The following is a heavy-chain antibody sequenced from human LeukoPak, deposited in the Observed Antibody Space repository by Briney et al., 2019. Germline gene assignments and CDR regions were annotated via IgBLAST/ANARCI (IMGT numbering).Heavy chain of an antibody. V-gene: IGHV4-39*01. CDR3: ASAYGDYVSCFDY. CDR2: IYYSGST. J-gene: IGHJ4*02. D-gene: IGHD4-17*01. Sequence: SETLSLTCTVSGGSISSSSYYCGWIRQPPGKGLEWIGSIYYSGSTYYNPSLKSRVTISVDTSKNQFSLKLSSVTAADTAVYYCASAYGDYVSCFDYWGQGTLVTVSS. CDR1: GGSISSSSYY.